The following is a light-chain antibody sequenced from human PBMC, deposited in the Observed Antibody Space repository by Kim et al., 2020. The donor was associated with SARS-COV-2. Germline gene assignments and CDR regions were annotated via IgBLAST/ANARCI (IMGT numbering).Light chain of an antibody. V-gene: IGLV3-19*01. J-gene: IGLJ1*01. CDR2: GKN. Sequence: SSELTQDPAVSVALGQTVRITCQGDSLRSYYASWYQQKPGQAPVLVIYGKNNRPSGIPDRFSGSSSGNTASLTITGAQAEDEADYYCNSRDSSGNPAGYVFGTGTKVTVL. CDR1: SLRSYY. CDR3: NSRDSSGNPAGYV.